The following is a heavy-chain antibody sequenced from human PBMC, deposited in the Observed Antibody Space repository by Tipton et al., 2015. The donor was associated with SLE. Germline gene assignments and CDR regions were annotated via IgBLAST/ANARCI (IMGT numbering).Heavy chain of an antibody. J-gene: IGHJ4*02. D-gene: IGHD6-13*01. CDR3: ARDFSSLGGAAAGTGY. CDR1: GYNFNIYD. Sequence: QLVQSGAEVRKPGASVKVSCKTSGYNFNIYDIHWVRQATGQGLEWMGWMNPNSGNTGSPESFQGRITMTRNTSISTVYMELSSLGSEDTGVYYCARDFSSLGGAAAGTGYWGQGTLVTVSS. V-gene: IGHV1-8*02. CDR2: MNPNSGNT.